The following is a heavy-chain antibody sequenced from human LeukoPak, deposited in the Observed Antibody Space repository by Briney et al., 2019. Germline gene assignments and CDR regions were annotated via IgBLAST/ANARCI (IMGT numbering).Heavy chain of an antibody. Sequence: GGSLRLSCAASGFTFSSYWMSWVRQAPGKGLEWVANIKQDGSEKYYVDSVKGRFTISRDNAKNSLYLQMNSLRAEDTAVYYCARVRYQLLWYYYYYMDVWGKGTTVTVSS. D-gene: IGHD2-2*01. J-gene: IGHJ6*03. CDR1: GFTFSSYW. CDR3: ARVRYQLLWYYYYYMDV. V-gene: IGHV3-7*01. CDR2: IKQDGSEK.